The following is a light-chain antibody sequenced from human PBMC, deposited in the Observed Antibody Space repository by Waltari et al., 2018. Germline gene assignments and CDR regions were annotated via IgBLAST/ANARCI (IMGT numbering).Light chain of an antibody. Sequence: DIVMTQSPDYLGVSLGERATINCKSSQSVLHSSNNENSLTWYQQKPGQPPKLLIYWASTRESGVPDRFSGSGSGTDFTLTINSLQTEDVAVYYCQQYYSTPFTFGPGTKVDIK. CDR1: QSVLHSSNNENS. J-gene: IGKJ3*01. CDR2: WAS. CDR3: QQYYSTPFT. V-gene: IGKV4-1*01.